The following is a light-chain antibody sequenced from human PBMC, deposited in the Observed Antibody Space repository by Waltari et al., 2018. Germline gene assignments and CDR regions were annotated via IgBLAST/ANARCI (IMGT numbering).Light chain of an antibody. Sequence: DIVMTQSPDSLAVSLGERATTDCKSSQSVFYRSENKNYLAWYQHKPGQPPKLLFYWASTRESGVPDRFSASGSGTDFTLTINNLQAEDVAVYYCQQYYRSRTFGQGTKVEIK. CDR2: WAS. V-gene: IGKV4-1*01. CDR1: QSVFYRSENKNY. CDR3: QQYYRSRT. J-gene: IGKJ1*01.